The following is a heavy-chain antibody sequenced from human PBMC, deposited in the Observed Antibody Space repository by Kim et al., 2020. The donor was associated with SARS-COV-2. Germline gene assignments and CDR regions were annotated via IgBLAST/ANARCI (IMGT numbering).Heavy chain of an antibody. CDR3: ARDKYFDSGSYYMF. Sequence: GGSLRLSCAASGITFSNYWMSWVRQAPGKGLEWVANINQDGSQKYYVDSVKGRFTISRDNAKNSLYLQMNSLRAEDTAVYYCARDKYFDSGSYYMFWGQG. CDR2: INQDGSQK. V-gene: IGHV3-7*01. D-gene: IGHD3-10*01. CDR1: GITFSNYW. J-gene: IGHJ1*01.